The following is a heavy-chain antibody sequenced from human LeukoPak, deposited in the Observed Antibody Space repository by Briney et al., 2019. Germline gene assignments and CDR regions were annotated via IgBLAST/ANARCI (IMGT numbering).Heavy chain of an antibody. CDR3: AKDSTSSGYVTPFDY. Sequence: PGGSLRLSCAASGFSFKYYGMHWVRQAPGKGPEWLAFIRYDANTEYYADSVQGRFTISRDNSKNTLYLQINSPGPEDTAVYYCAKDSTSSGYVTPFDYWGQGTLVTVSS. J-gene: IGHJ4*02. V-gene: IGHV3-30*02. D-gene: IGHD3-22*01. CDR1: GFSFKYYG. CDR2: IRYDANTE.